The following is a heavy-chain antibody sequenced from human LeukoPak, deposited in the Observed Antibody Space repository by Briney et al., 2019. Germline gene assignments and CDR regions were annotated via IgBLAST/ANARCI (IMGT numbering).Heavy chain of an antibody. CDR2: ISYDGSNK. V-gene: IGHV3-30*03. D-gene: IGHD3-3*01. CDR3: ASGFLEWLLPY. J-gene: IGHJ4*02. Sequence: GGSLRLSCAASGFTFSNYWMPWVRQAPGKGLEWVAVISYDGSNKFYGDSVKGRFTISRDNSKNSLYLQMNSLRAEDTAVYYCASGFLEWLLPYWGQGTLVTVSS. CDR1: GFTFSNYW.